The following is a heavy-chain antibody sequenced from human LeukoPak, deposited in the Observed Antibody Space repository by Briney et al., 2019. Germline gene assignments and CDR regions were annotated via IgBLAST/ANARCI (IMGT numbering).Heavy chain of an antibody. CDR2: SYHTGST. Sequence: SETLSLTCTVSGDSVSSYYWSWIRQPPGKGREWIGYSYHTGSTNYNPSLKSRVPISVDKSTNQFSLKLSSVTAGDTAVYYCATGYSSTWYYFDYWGQGTLVTVSS. J-gene: IGHJ4*02. CDR3: ATGYSSTWYYFDY. D-gene: IGHD6-13*01. CDR1: GDSVSSYY. V-gene: IGHV4-59*02.